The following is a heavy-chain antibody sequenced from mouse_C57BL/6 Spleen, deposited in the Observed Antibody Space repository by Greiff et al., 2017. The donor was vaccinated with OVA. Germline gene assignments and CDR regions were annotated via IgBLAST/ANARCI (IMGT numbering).Heavy chain of an antibody. J-gene: IGHJ3*01. V-gene: IGHV1-26*01. D-gene: IGHD1-1*01. CDR3: ARSMKSYYGSSWDAY. CDR1: GYTFTDYY. Sequence: EVQLQQSGPELVKPGASVKISCKASGYTFTDYYMNWVKQSHGKSLEWIGDINPNNGGTSYNQKFKGKATLTVDKSSSTAYMELRSLTSEDSAVYYCARSMKSYYGSSWDAYWGQGTLVTVSA. CDR2: INPNNGGT.